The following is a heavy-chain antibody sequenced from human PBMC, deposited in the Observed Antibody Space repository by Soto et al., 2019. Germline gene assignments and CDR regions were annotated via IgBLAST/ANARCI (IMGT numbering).Heavy chain of an antibody. Sequence: QVQLQESGPGLVKPSQTLSLTCTVSGGSVSSGGFCWSWIRQHPGKGLEWIGYIYYSGSTYYNPSLKSRVTISVDTSKNQFSLKLSSVTAADTAVYYCASRDSGYVFDIWGQGTMVTVSS. CDR3: ASRDSGYVFDI. CDR1: GGSVSSGGFC. D-gene: IGHD4-17*01. V-gene: IGHV4-31*03. CDR2: IYYSGST. J-gene: IGHJ3*02.